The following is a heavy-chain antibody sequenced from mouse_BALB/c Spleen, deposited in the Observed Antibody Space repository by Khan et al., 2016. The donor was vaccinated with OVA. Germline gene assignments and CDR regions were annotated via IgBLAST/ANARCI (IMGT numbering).Heavy chain of an antibody. CDR1: GFTFSNYA. CDR3: ARDYWFVY. J-gene: IGHJ3*01. CDR2: ISSGGST. V-gene: IGHV5-6-5*01. Sequence: EVELVESGGGLVKPGGSLKVSCAASGFTFSNYAMSWVRQTPEKRLEWVASISSGGSTYYPDSVKGRFSISRDNARNILYLQMSSLRSEDTAMYYCARDYWFVYWGQGTLVTGSA.